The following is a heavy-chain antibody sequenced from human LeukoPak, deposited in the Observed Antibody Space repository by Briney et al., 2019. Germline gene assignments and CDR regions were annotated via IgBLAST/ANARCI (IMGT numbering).Heavy chain of an antibody. CDR2: INPSGGST. D-gene: IGHD3-22*01. J-gene: IGHJ4*02. CDR1: GYIFTDYY. Sequence: ASVKVSCKASGYIFTDYYMHWVRQAPGQGLEWMGIINPSGGSTSYAQKFQGRVTMTRDTSTSTAYMELSSLRSEDTAVYYCARVSYYYDSSGYYLFDYWGQGTLVTVSS. CDR3: ARVSYYYDSSGYYLFDY. V-gene: IGHV1-46*01.